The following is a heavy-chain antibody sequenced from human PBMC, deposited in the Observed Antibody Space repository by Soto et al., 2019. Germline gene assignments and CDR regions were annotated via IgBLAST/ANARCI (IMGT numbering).Heavy chain of an antibody. D-gene: IGHD5-12*01. CDR1: GFTFSGYY. V-gene: IGHV3-30*18. CDR2: ISYDGSTE. CDR3: TKADGYNDSTYYPFFGMDD. Sequence: GGSLRLSCAASGFTFSGYYMHWVRQAPGKGLEWVAVISYDGSTEYYADSVKGRFTISRDNSANRLFLQMNSLRPEDTAVYYCTKADGYNDSTYYPFFGMDDHGQGTTV. J-gene: IGHJ6*01.